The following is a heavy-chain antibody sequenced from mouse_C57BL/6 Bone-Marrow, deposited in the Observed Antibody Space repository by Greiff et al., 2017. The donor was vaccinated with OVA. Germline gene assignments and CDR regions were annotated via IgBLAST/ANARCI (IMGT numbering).Heavy chain of an antibody. V-gene: IGHV1-69*01. J-gene: IGHJ3*01. Sequence: VQLQQPGAELVMPGASVKLSCKASGYTFTSYWMHWVKQRPGQGLEWIGEIDPSDSYTNYNQKFKGKSTLTVDKSSSTAYMQLSSLTSEDSAVYYWARWGNYYGTPFAYWGQGTLVTVSA. D-gene: IGHD1-1*01. CDR3: ARWGNYYGTPFAY. CDR2: IDPSDSYT. CDR1: GYTFTSYW.